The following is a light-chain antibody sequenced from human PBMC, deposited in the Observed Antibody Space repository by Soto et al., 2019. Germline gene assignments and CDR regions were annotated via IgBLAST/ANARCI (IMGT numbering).Light chain of an antibody. V-gene: IGKV3-15*01. J-gene: IGKJ2*01. CDR1: QSVSSN. Sequence: EIVMTQSPATLSVSPGERATLSCRASQSVSSNLAWYQQKPGQAPRLLTYGASTRATGIPARFSGSGSGTEFTLTISSLRSEDFAVYYCQQYNNWPGYTFGQGTKLEIK. CDR2: GAS. CDR3: QQYNNWPGYT.